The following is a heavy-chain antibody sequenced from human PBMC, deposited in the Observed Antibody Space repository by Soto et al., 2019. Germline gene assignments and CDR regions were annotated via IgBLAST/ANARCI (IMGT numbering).Heavy chain of an antibody. Sequence: SETLSLTCSVSGDSLVNYYWFWIRQPVGKGLEWIGRVSSSGNTNANPTLNSRATMSIDTSKNQFSLRLRSVTAADTAVYYCARADYEILTGSYAMDVWGQGTTVTVSS. CDR1: GDSLVNYY. J-gene: IGHJ6*02. V-gene: IGHV4-4*07. CDR2: VSSSGNT. D-gene: IGHD3-9*01. CDR3: ARADYEILTGSYAMDV.